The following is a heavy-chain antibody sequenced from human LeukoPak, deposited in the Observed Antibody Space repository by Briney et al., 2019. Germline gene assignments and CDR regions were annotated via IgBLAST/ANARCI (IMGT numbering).Heavy chain of an antibody. D-gene: IGHD2-2*01. CDR3: ARDVGEYCSSTNCYASHY. CDR2: ISAYNGNT. V-gene: IGHV1-18*01. CDR1: GYTFTNYG. J-gene: IGHJ4*02. Sequence: ASVKVSCKASGYTFTNYGITWVRQAPGQGLEWMGWISAYNGNTNYAQKLQGRVTMTTDTSTSTAYMELRSLRSDDTAVYYCARDVGEYCSSTNCYASHYWGQGTLVTVSS.